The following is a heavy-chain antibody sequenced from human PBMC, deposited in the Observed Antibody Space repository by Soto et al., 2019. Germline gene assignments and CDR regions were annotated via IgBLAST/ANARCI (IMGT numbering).Heavy chain of an antibody. D-gene: IGHD3-10*01. CDR3: AKDPPGSPYYFDY. CDR2: ISYDGSNK. V-gene: IGHV3-30*18. J-gene: IGHJ4*02. Sequence: QVQLVESGGGVVQPGRSLRLSCAASGFTFSSYGMHWVRQAPGKGLEWVAVISYDGSNKYYADSVKGRFTISRDNSKNTLYLQMNSLRAEDKAVYYCAKDPPGSPYYFDYWGQGTLVTVSS. CDR1: GFTFSSYG.